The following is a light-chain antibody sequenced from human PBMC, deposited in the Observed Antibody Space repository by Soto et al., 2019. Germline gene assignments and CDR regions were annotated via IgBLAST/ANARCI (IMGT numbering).Light chain of an antibody. CDR1: SSDVGGFDY. CDR3: CSFAGTNSFA. V-gene: IGLV2-11*01. J-gene: IGLJ1*01. Sequence: QSALTQPRSVSGSPGQSVTISCTGTSSDVGGFDYVSWYQQHPGKAPKLIIYDVTKRPSGVPDLFFGSRSGNTASLTISGLQSEDEAVYYCCSFAGTNSFAFGTGTKLTVL. CDR2: DVT.